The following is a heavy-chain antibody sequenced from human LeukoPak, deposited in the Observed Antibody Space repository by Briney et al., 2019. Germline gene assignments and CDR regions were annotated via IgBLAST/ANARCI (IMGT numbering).Heavy chain of an antibody. CDR3: TKDLSALQWAGDETTVTEGY. D-gene: IGHD4-17*01. V-gene: IGHV3-23*01. Sequence: SGGSLRLSCTASGFTFSSYAMNWVRRAPGKGLDWVSVITNGGTTYFADSVKGRFTISRDNSKGTLFLQMNSLRAEDTAIYYCTKDLSALQWAGDETTVTEGYWGQGTLVTVSS. J-gene: IGHJ4*02. CDR2: ITNGGTT. CDR1: GFTFSSYA.